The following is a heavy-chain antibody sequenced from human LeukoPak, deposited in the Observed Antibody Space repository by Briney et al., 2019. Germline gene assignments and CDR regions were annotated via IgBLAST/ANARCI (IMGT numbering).Heavy chain of an antibody. CDR3: ARLRGYSYGYHNY. CDR1: GGSFSGYY. CDR2: INHSGST. Sequence: SETLSLTCAVYGGSFSGYYWSWIRQPPGKGLEWIGEINHSGSTNYNPPLKSRVTISVDTSKNQFSLKLSSVTAADTAVYYCARLRGYSYGYHNYWGQGTLVTVSS. J-gene: IGHJ4*02. V-gene: IGHV4-34*01. D-gene: IGHD5-18*01.